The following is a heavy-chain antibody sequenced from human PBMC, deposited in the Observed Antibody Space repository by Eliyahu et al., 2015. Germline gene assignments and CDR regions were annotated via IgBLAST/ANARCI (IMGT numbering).Heavy chain of an antibody. CDR2: IYYSGST. CDR3: ARDAGGTRGYFDY. J-gene: IGHJ4*02. Sequence: QVQLQESGPGLVKPSQTLSLXCTVSGXSISSGGYYWSWXRQHPGKGLEWIGYIYYSGSTYYNPSLKSRVTISVDTSKNQFSLKLSSVTAADTAVYYCARDAGGTRGYFDYWGQGTLVTVSS. CDR1: GXSISSGGYY. D-gene: IGHD1-14*01. V-gene: IGHV4-31*03.